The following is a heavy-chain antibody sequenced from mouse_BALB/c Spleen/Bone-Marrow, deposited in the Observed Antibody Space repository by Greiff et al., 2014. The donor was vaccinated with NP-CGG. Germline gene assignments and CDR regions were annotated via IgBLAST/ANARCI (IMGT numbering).Heavy chain of an antibody. J-gene: IGHJ3*01. CDR2: IDPANGNT. V-gene: IGHV14-3*02. D-gene: IGHD1-1*01. CDR3: ARDYGFAYCFSY. CDR1: GFNIKDTY. Sequence: EVQLQQSGAELVKPGASVRLSCTASGFNIKDTYIHWVKQRPEQGLEWIGRIDPANGNTEYDPKFQGKATITADTSSNTAYLQLSSLTSDDTAVYYCARDYGFAYCFSYWGQGTLVTVSA.